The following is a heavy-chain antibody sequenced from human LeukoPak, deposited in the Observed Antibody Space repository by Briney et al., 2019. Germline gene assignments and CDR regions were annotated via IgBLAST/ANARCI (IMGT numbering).Heavy chain of an antibody. D-gene: IGHD6-13*01. CDR2: IYHSGST. CDR3: ASAEPRGIIWYPY. CDR1: GASISSNSW. J-gene: IGHJ4*02. V-gene: IGHV4-4*02. Sequence: PSGTLSLTCAVSGASISSNSWWWSWVRQPPGKGLEWIGEIYHSGSTNYNPSLKSRVTMSVDKSKNQFSLKLSSVTAADTAVYYCASAEPRGIIWYPYWGQGTLVTVSS.